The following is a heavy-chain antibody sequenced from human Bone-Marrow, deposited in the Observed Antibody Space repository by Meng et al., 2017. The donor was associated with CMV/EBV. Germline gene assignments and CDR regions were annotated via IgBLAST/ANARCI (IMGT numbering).Heavy chain of an antibody. J-gene: IGHJ6*02. D-gene: IGHD6-6*01. V-gene: IGHV4-59*12. CDR1: GGSISSYF. CDR3: ARDSSSPDYGMDV. CDR2: IYNSGST. Sequence: SETLSLTCTVSGGSISSYFCTWIRQPPGKGLEWIGQIYNSGSTNYNPSLKSRVTISVDTSKNQFSLKLSSVTAADTAVYYCARDSSSPDYGMDVWGQGTTVTVSS.